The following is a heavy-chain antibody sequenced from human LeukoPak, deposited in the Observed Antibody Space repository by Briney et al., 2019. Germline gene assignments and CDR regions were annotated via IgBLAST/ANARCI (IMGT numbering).Heavy chain of an antibody. CDR1: GYSVTSYW. V-gene: IGHV5-51*01. J-gene: IGHJ4*02. Sequence: GESLKISCKGSGYSVTSYWLGWGRQMPGKGLEWMVIIYPGDSDTRYSPSFQGQVTISADKSISTAYLQWSNLKASDTAMYYCARGSIVGATRNYFDYWGQGTQVTVSS. D-gene: IGHD1-26*01. CDR3: ARGSIVGATRNYFDY. CDR2: IYPGDSDT.